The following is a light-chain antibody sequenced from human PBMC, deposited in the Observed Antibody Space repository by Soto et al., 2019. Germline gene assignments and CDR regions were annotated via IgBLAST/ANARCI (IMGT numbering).Light chain of an antibody. J-gene: IGKJ1*01. CDR3: MQALQSPRT. Sequence: DIVMTQSPLSLPVTPGEPASISCRSSQSLLHSNGYNYLDWYLQKPGQSPQLLIYLCSNRSSGVPDRFSGSGSGTDLTLKISRVEAEDVGVYYCMQALQSPRTFGQGTKVEFK. V-gene: IGKV2-28*01. CDR2: LCS. CDR1: QSLLHSNGYNY.